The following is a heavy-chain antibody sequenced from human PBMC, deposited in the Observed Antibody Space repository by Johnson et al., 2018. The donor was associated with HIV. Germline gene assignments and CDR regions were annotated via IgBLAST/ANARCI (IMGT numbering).Heavy chain of an antibody. CDR3: AKDIRYSSGWNAFDI. D-gene: IGHD6-19*01. CDR1: GFTFDDYA. Sequence: VQLVESGGVVVQPGGSLRLSCAASGFTFDDYAMHWVRQAPGKGLEWVSLISWDGGSTYYADSVKGRFTISRANSKNSLYLQMNSLRAEATALYYCAKDIRYSSGWNAFDIWGQGTMVTVSS. J-gene: IGHJ3*02. V-gene: IGHV3-43D*03. CDR2: ISWDGGST.